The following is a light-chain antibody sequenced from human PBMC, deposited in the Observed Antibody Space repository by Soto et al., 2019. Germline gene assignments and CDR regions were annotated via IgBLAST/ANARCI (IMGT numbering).Light chain of an antibody. V-gene: IGKV3-15*01. Sequence: MTQCPSTLSAYVGERATLSCRASQSVSSNLAWYQQKPGQAPRLLIYGASTRATGIPARLSGSGSGTDFTLTISRLDPEDFAVYYCQQYGSSPSFGQGTKVDIK. CDR2: GAS. J-gene: IGKJ1*01. CDR3: QQYGSSPS. CDR1: QSVSSN.